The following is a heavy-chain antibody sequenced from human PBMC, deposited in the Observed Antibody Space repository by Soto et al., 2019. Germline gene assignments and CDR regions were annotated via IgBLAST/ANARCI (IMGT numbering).Heavy chain of an antibody. V-gene: IGHV3-30*18. CDR2: ISYDGRNK. J-gene: IGHJ5*02. CDR3: AKDQERFGVGNWFDP. CDR1: GFTFSSYG. D-gene: IGHD3-10*01. Sequence: QVQLVESGGGVVQPGRSLRLSCAASGFTFSSYGMHWVRQAPGKGLEWVAVISYDGRNKYYADSVKGRFTISRDNSKNTLYLQMNSLRAEDTAVYYCAKDQERFGVGNWFDPWGQGTLVTVSS.